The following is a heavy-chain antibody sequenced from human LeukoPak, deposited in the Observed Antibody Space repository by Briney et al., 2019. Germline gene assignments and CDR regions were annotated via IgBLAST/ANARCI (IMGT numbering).Heavy chain of an antibody. J-gene: IGHJ5*02. Sequence: PGGSLRLSCAASGFTSSSYSMNWVRQAPGKGLEWVSYISSSSSTIYYADSVKGRFTISRDNAKNSLYLQMNSLRAEDTAVYYCARDNSGWYNPEGFDPWGQGTLVTVSS. CDR3: ARDNSGWYNPEGFDP. CDR2: ISSSSSTI. D-gene: IGHD6-19*01. CDR1: GFTSSSYS. V-gene: IGHV3-48*01.